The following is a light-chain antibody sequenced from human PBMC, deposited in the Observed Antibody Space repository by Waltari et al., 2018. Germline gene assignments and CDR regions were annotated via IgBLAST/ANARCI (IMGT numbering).Light chain of an antibody. J-gene: IGKJ1*01. CDR2: GAS. CDR1: QDIKNY. CDR3: QQYSTHAWT. V-gene: IGKV1-16*01. Sequence: DIQMTQSPSSLSASIGDRVTITCRASQDIKNYLAWFQQKPGEAPKLLMYGASTLQSGVPSRFSGSGSGTDFTLTISSLQAGDFGTYFCQQYSTHAWTFGQGTTVES.